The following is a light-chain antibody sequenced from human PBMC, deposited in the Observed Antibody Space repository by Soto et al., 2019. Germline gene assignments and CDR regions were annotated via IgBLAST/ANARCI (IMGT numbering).Light chain of an antibody. CDR1: SSDVGGYNY. Sequence: QSALTQPASVSGSPGQSITISCTGTSSDVGGYNYVAWYQQHPGKAPKLMIYDVSNRPSGVSNRFSGYKSGNTASLTISGLHAEDEADYYCSSYTSSSPLVFGGGSKVTVL. J-gene: IGLJ3*02. V-gene: IGLV2-14*01. CDR2: DVS. CDR3: SSYTSSSPLV.